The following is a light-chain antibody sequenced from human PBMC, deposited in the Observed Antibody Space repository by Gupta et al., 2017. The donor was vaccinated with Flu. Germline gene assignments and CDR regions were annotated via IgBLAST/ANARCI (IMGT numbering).Light chain of an antibody. CDR1: QSLLHSNGYNY. CDR3: MQALQTPT. J-gene: IGKJ5*01. V-gene: IGKV2-28*01. Sequence: PVTPGEPASISCRSSQSLLHSNGYNYLDWYLQKPGQSPQLLIYFGSHRASGVPGRFSGSGSGTDFTLKISRVETEDVGFYYCMQALQTPTFGQGTRLEIK. CDR2: FGS.